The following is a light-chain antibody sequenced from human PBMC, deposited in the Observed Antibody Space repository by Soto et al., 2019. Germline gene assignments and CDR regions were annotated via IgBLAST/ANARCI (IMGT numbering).Light chain of an antibody. J-gene: IGLJ2*01. CDR2: DVS. V-gene: IGLV2-14*03. CDR1: ISDVGAYNF. Sequence: QSALTQPASVSGSPGQSITISCTGTISDVGAYNFVSWYQQHPGSAPKLMIYDVSNRPSGVSNRFSGSKSGNTASLTISGLQTEDEAEYYCSSYRAISTLIFDGGTKLTVL. CDR3: SSYRAISTLI.